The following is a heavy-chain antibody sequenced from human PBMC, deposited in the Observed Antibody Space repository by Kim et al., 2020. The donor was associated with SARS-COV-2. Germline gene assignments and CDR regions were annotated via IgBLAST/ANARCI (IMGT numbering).Heavy chain of an antibody. Sequence: GGSLRLFCAASGFTFSSYAMHWVRQAPGKGLEWVAVISYDGSNKYYADSVKGRFTISRDNSKNTLYLQMNSLRAEDTAVYYCARDLQTAMVPQYYFDYWGQGTLVTVSS. CDR3: ARDLQTAMVPQYYFDY. CDR1: GFTFSSYA. CDR2: ISYDGSNK. V-gene: IGHV3-30*04. D-gene: IGHD5-18*01. J-gene: IGHJ4*02.